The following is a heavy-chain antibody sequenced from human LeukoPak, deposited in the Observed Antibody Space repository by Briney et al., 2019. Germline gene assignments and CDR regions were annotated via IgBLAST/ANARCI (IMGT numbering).Heavy chain of an antibody. CDR3: ARGLGSYCSSTSCAPFDY. J-gene: IGHJ4*02. D-gene: IGHD2-2*01. V-gene: IGHV4-34*01. CDR2: INHSGST. Sequence: SETLSLTCAVYGGSFSGYYCSWIRQPPGGGREWIGEINHSGSTNYNPSLKSRVTISVDSSKDQFSLKLSSVTAADTAVYYCARGLGSYCSSTSCAPFDYWGQGTLVTVSS. CDR1: GGSFSGYY.